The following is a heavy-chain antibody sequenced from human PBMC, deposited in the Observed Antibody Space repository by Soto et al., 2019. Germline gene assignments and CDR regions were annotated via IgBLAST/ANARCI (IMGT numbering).Heavy chain of an antibody. J-gene: IGHJ6*02. CDR1: GASISSAGYF. D-gene: IGHD3-3*01. V-gene: IGHV4-31*03. CDR3: ARDIELAIYGVASGYGLAV. Sequence: QVQLQESGPGLVKPLETLSLTCTVSGASISSAGYFWTWIRQLPGKGLEWIGYIYYGGSNFYNPSLTSRLTMSVATSKNELSLTVFSVTAADTAIYFCARDIELAIYGVASGYGLAVWGPGTTVTVSS. CDR2: IYYGGSN.